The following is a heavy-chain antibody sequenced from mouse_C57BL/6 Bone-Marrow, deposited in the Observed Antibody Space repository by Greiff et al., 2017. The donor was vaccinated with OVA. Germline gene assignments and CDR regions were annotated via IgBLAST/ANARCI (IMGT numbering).Heavy chain of an antibody. CDR2: IDPENGDT. J-gene: IGHJ2*01. D-gene: IGHD1-1*02. CDR1: GFNIKDDY. CDR3: TTVLWVFDY. V-gene: IGHV14-4*01. Sequence: EVQLQQSGAELVRPGASVKLSCTASGFNIKDDYMHWVKQRPEQGLEWIGWIDPENGDTEYASKFQGKATITADTSSNTAYLQLSSLTSEDTAVYYCTTVLWVFDYWGQGTTLTVSS.